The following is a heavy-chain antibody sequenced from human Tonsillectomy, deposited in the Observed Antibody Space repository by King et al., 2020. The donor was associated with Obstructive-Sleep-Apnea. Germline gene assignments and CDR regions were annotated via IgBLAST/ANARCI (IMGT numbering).Heavy chain of an antibody. J-gene: IGHJ6*02. CDR3: ARALSSYAPSSRLQDYFYYYGMDV. D-gene: IGHD5-12*01. CDR2: IGTAGDT. V-gene: IGHV3-13*04. Sequence: VQLVESGGGLVQPGGSLRLSCAASGFTFSRYDMHWVRQATGKGLEWLSYIGTAGDTNYPGSVKGRFTNSRANDNNSLYLQMNSPRAGDTAVYYCARALSSYAPSSRLQDYFYYYGMDVWGQGTTVTVSS. CDR1: GFTFSRYD.